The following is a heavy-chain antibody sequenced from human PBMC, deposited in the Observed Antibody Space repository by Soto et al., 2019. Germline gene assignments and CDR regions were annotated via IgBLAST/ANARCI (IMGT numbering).Heavy chain of an antibody. CDR2: ISYDGSNK. J-gene: IGHJ1*01. V-gene: IGHV3-30-3*01. Sequence: GGSLRLSCAASGFTFSSYAMHWVRQAPGKGLEWVAVISYDGSNKYYADSGKGRFTISRDNSKNTLYLPMNSMRAEDTAVYYCARLSGGLRITMIVVPKSWGIGYFQHWGQGTLVTVSS. CDR1: GFTFSSYA. D-gene: IGHD3-22*01. CDR3: ARLSGGLRITMIVVPKSWGIGYFQH.